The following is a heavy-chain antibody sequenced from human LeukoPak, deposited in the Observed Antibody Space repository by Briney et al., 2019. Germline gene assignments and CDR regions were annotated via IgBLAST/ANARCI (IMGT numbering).Heavy chain of an antibody. CDR1: GGTFISYA. CDR3: ARDNLGGTYGSGSYLVGRFYGMAV. CDR2: IIPIFGTA. D-gene: IGHD3-10*01. V-gene: IGHV1-69*06. Sequence: SVKVSCKASGGTFISYAISWVRQAPGKGLEWMGGIIPIFGTAHYAQKFQGRVTITADKSTSTAYMELSSLRSEDTAVYYCARDNLGGTYGSGSYLVGRFYGMAVWGKGTTVTVPS. J-gene: IGHJ6*04.